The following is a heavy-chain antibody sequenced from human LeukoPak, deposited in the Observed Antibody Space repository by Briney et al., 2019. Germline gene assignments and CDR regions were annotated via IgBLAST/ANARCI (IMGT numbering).Heavy chain of an antibody. CDR1: GYTFTSYG. Sequence: ASVKVSCKASGYTFTSYGISWVRQAPGQGLEWMGWISAYNGNTNYAQKLQGRVTMTTGTSTSTAYMELRSLRSDDTAVYYCARDVEGFGETNWFDPWGQGTLVTVSS. V-gene: IGHV1-18*01. CDR2: ISAYNGNT. J-gene: IGHJ5*02. D-gene: IGHD3-10*01. CDR3: ARDVEGFGETNWFDP.